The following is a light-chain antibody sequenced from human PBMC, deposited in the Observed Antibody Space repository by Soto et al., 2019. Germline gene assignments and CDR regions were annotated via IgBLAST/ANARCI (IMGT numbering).Light chain of an antibody. CDR2: EVT. V-gene: IGLV2-8*01. CDR3: SSYAGSNVWV. Sequence: QSALTQPHSAYGSPGQSVTISCTGTNSDVGGYNYVSWYQQHPGKAPKLMIYEVTKRPSGVPDRFSGSKSGNTASLTVSGLQAEDEADYYCSSYAGSNVWVFGGGTKLTVL. J-gene: IGLJ3*02. CDR1: NSDVGGYNY.